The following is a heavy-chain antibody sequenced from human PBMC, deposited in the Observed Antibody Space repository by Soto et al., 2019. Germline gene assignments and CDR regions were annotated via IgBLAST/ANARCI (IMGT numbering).Heavy chain of an antibody. J-gene: IGHJ5*02. CDR2: INPADGST. Sequence: QVQLVQSGADAKEPGASVKVYCKASGYTFSDNYVQWVRQAPGQGLEWVAMINPADGSTRYAQMFQGRVTLTRDTSTSTVYMEMSSLRSEDTAFYYCARYRPHAWLDPWGQGTLVIVSS. V-gene: IGHV1-46*01. CDR3: ARYRPHAWLDP. CDR1: GYTFSDNY.